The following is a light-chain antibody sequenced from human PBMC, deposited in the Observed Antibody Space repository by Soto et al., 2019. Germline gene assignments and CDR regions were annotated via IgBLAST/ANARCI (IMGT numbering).Light chain of an antibody. CDR1: SSDVGGYDF. Sequence: QSALTQPRSVSGSPGQSVTISCTGSSSDVGGYDFVSWYQQHPGKAPKLMLYDVTKRPSGVPDRFSGSKSGTSAYLTISGLRTEDEADYYCGSYAGSYILGVFGGGTKLTV. V-gene: IGLV2-11*01. CDR2: DVT. J-gene: IGLJ2*01. CDR3: GSYAGSYILGV.